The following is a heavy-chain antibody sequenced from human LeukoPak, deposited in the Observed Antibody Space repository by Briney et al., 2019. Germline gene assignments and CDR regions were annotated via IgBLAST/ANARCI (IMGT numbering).Heavy chain of an antibody. Sequence: SQTLSLTCAISGDSVSSNTPAWNWIRQSPSRGLEWLGRTYYMSKWYNDYAVSVRSRITINPDTAKNQFSLQLNSVTPEDTAVYYCARQQRGAFDYWGQGTLVTVSS. CDR1: GDSVSSNTPA. J-gene: IGHJ4*02. CDR3: ARQQRGAFDY. V-gene: IGHV6-1*01. CDR2: TYYMSKWYN. D-gene: IGHD6-13*01.